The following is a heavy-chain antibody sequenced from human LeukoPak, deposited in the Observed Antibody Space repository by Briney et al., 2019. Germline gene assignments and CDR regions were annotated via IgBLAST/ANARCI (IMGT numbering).Heavy chain of an antibody. Sequence: ASVKVSCKASGYTFTSYGISWVRQAPGQGLEWMGWISAYNGNTNYAQKLQGRVTMTTDTSTSTAYMELRSLRSGDTAVYYCARGRERDYYDSSGFFVDWGQGTLVTVSS. CDR1: GYTFTSYG. V-gene: IGHV1-18*01. CDR2: ISAYNGNT. J-gene: IGHJ4*02. CDR3: ARGRERDYYDSSGFFVD. D-gene: IGHD3-22*01.